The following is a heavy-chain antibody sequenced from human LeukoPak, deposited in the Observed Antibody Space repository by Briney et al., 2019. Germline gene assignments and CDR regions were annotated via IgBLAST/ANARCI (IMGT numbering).Heavy chain of an antibody. CDR3: AREGLLRYFDP. D-gene: IGHD3-9*01. CDR2: IYYSGST. CDR1: GGSISSYY. V-gene: IGHV4-59*12. Sequence: SETLSLTCTVSGGSISSYYWSWIRQPPGKGLEWIGYIYYSGSTNYNPSLKSRVTISVDTSKNQFSLKLRSVTAADTAVYYCAREGLLRYFDPWGQGTLVTVSS. J-gene: IGHJ5*02.